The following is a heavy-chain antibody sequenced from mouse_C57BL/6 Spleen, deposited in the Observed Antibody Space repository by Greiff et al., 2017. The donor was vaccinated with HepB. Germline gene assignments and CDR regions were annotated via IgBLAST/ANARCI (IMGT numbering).Heavy chain of an antibody. CDR2: IYPGSGNT. V-gene: IGHV1-76*01. CDR1: GYTFTDYY. D-gene: IGHD2-12*01. J-gene: IGHJ2*01. CDR3: AREGAYYSSLYFDY. Sequence: QVQLQQSGAELVRPGASVKLSCKASGYTFTDYYINWVKQRPGQGLEWIARIYPGSGNTYYNEKFKGKATLTAEKSSSTAYMQLSSLTSEDSAVYFCAREGAYYSSLYFDYWGQGTTLTVSS.